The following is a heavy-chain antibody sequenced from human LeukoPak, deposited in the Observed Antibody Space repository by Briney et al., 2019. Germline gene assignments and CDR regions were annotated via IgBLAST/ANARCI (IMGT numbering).Heavy chain of an antibody. CDR2: IYYSGST. CDR3: AKDMGAGGWLQPTDAFDI. J-gene: IGHJ3*02. D-gene: IGHD5-24*01. V-gene: IGHV4-59*01. CDR1: GGSISSYY. Sequence: SETLSLTCTVSGGSISSYYWSWIRQPPGKGLEWIGYIYYSGSTNYNPSLKSRVTISVDTSKNQFSLKLSSVTAADTAVYYCAKDMGAGGWLQPTDAFDIWGQGTMVTVSS.